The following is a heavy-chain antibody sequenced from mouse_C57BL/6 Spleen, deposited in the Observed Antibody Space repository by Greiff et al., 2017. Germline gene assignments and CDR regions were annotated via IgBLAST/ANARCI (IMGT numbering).Heavy chain of an antibody. CDR2: INPSTGGT. CDR1: GYSFTGYY. J-gene: IGHJ3*01. D-gene: IGHD1-1*01. V-gene: IGHV1-42*01. CDR3: ARGSYAWFAY. Sequence: VQLQQSGPELVKPGASVKISCKASGYSFTGYYMNWVKQSPEKSLEWIGEINPSTGGTTYNQKFKAKATLTVDKSSSTAYMQLKSLTSEDSAVYYCARGSYAWFAYWGQGTLVTVSA.